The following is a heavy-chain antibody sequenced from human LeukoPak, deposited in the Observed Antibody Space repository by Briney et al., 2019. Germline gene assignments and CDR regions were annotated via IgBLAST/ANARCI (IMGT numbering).Heavy chain of an antibody. CDR2: MFSGGST. V-gene: IGHV3-53*01. Sequence: TGGSLRLSCAASGFTFSNAWMSWVRQAPGKGLQSVSIMFSGGSTDYADSVRGRFSISRDSSQNTVSLQMNSLRVEDTAIYYCARGDGSGWLLDKWGQGTLVTVSS. D-gene: IGHD6-19*01. CDR1: GFTFSNAW. J-gene: IGHJ4*02. CDR3: ARGDGSGWLLDK.